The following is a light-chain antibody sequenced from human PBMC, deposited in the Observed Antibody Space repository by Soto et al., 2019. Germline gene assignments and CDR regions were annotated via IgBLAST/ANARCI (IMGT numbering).Light chain of an antibody. CDR3: QQYGSSPLYT. J-gene: IGKJ2*01. Sequence: EIVLTQSPGTLSLSPGERATLSCRASQSVSSDFLAWYQQKPGQAPRLLIYGASSRATGIPDRFSGSGSGTEFTLTISRLEPEDFAVYYCQQYGSSPLYTFGQGTKVDIK. CDR2: GAS. CDR1: QSVSSDF. V-gene: IGKV3-20*01.